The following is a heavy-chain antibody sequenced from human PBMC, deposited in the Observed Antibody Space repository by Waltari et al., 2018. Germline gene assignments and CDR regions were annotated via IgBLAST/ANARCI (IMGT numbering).Heavy chain of an antibody. J-gene: IGHJ4*02. D-gene: IGHD3-22*01. CDR3: AKDMVDSSGSLYYFDS. CDR1: GFNFHGHS. Sequence: EVLLVESGGGLVQPGRSLRLSCVGSGFNFHGHSRHWVRQVPGRGLEWVSGITFNGGNIAYADSVRGRFTISRDNAKNSLYLRMNSLRPEDTALYFCAKDMVDSSGSLYYFDSWGQGTLVIVSS. V-gene: IGHV3-9*01. CDR2: ITFNGGNI.